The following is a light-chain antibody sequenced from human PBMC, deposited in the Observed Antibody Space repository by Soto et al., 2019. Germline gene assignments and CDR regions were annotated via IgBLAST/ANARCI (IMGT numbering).Light chain of an antibody. J-gene: IGLJ1*01. CDR2: EVS. CDR1: SSDVGGYNY. Sequence: QSVLTQPASVSGSPGQPITISCTGTSSDVGGYNYVSWYQQHPGKAPKLMIYEVSNRPLVVSNRFSGSKSGNTAFLTISGLQAEDEADYYCTSYTSSSTLEVFGTGSKVTVL. V-gene: IGLV2-14*01. CDR3: TSYTSSSTLEV.